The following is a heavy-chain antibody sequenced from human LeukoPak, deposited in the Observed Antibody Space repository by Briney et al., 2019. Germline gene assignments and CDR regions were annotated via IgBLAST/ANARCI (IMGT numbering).Heavy chain of an antibody. V-gene: IGHV1-18*01. Sequence: GASVKVSCKASGYTFTSYGISWVRQAPGQGLEWMGWISAYNGNTNYAQKLQGRVTMTRDTSTSTAYMELRSLRSDDTAVYYCARGRTPSRGITMVRGVPSYYYMDVWGKGTTVTVSS. CDR1: GYTFTSYG. D-gene: IGHD3-10*01. CDR2: ISAYNGNT. J-gene: IGHJ6*03. CDR3: ARGRTPSRGITMVRGVPSYYYMDV.